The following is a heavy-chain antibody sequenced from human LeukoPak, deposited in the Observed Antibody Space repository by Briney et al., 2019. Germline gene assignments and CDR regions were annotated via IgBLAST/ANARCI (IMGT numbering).Heavy chain of an antibody. CDR2: ISGSGGST. J-gene: IGHJ4*02. V-gene: IGHV3-23*01. D-gene: IGHD3-22*01. Sequence: GGSLRLSCAASGFTFSSYAMSWVRQAPGKGLEWVSGISGSGGSTYYADSVKGRFTISRDNSKNTLYLQMNSLRAEDTAVYYCTKPYYYDSSGYYYDWGQGTLVTVSS. CDR1: GFTFSSYA. CDR3: TKPYYYDSSGYYYD.